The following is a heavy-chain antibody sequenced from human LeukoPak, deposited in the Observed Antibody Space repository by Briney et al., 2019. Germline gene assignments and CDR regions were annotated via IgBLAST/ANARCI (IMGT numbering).Heavy chain of an antibody. Sequence: ASVKVSCKASGYTFTSYYMHWVRQAPGQGLEWMGIINPSGGSTSYAQKFQGRVTMTRDMSTSTVYMELSSLRSEDTAVYYCATPGSQGFEFDYWGQGTLVTVSS. D-gene: IGHD1-26*01. J-gene: IGHJ4*02. CDR2: INPSGGST. CDR3: ATPGSQGFEFDY. V-gene: IGHV1-46*01. CDR1: GYTFTSYY.